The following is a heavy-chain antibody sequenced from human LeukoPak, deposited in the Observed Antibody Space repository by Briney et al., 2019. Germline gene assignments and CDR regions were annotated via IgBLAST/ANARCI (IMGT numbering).Heavy chain of an antibody. D-gene: IGHD5-18*01. J-gene: IGHJ4*02. V-gene: IGHV5-10-1*01. CDR3: ARQTAMAPFDY. CDR1: GYNFTSYW. Sequence: GESLKISCKGSGYNFTSYWITWVRQMPGKGREWMGRIDPSDSYTNYSPSFQGHVTISADKSISTAYLQWSSLKASDTAMYYCARQTAMAPFDYWGQGTLVAVSS. CDR2: IDPSDSYT.